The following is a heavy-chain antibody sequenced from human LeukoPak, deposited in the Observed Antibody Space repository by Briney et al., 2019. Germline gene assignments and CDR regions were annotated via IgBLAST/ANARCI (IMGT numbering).Heavy chain of an antibody. CDR2: MNPNSGNT. CDR1: GYTFTSYD. CDR3: ARAWSGSWRKTGYFQL. V-gene: IGHV1-8*01. J-gene: IGHJ1*01. D-gene: IGHD3-3*01. Sequence: ASVKVSCKTSGYTFTSYDINWVRQATGQGLEWMGWMNPNSGNTGYAQKFQGRVTMTRNTSISTAYMDLSSLRSEDTAIYYCARAWSGSWRKTGYFQLWGQGTLVTVSS.